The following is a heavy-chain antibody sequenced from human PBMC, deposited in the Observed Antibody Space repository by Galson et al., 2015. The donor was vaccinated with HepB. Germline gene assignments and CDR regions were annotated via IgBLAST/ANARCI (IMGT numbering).Heavy chain of an antibody. CDR1: GGTFSSYA. Sequence: SVKVSCKASGGTFSSYAISWVRQAPGQGLEWMGGIIPIFGTANYAQKFQGRVTITADESTSTAYMELSSLRSEDTAVYYCAGTAISIVVPAGGTFDIWGQGTMVTVSS. CDR2: IIPIFGTA. CDR3: AGTAISIVVPAGGTFDI. V-gene: IGHV1-69*13. J-gene: IGHJ3*02. D-gene: IGHD2-2*01.